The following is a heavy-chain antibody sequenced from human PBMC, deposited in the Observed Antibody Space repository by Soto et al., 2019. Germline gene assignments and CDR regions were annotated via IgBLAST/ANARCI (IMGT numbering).Heavy chain of an antibody. J-gene: IGHJ3*02. CDR2: ISYDGSNK. CDR1: GFTFSSYA. CDR3: ARATSGWYKDAFDI. V-gene: IGHV3-30-3*01. D-gene: IGHD6-19*01. Sequence: QVQLVESGGGVVQPGRSLRLSCAASGFTFSSYAMHWVRQAPGKGLEWVAVISYDGSNKYYADSVKGRFTISRDNSKNTLDLQMNSLRAEDTAVYYCARATSGWYKDAFDIWGQGTMVTVSS.